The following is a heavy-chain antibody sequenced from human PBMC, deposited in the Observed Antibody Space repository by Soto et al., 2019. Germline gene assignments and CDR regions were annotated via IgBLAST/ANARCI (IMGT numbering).Heavy chain of an antibody. CDR1: GGSISSYY. CDR2: IYYSGST. J-gene: IGHJ4*02. Sequence: SVTLSLTCTVSGGSISSYYWSWIRQPPGKGLEWIGYIYYSGSTNYNPSLKSRVTISVDTCKNQFSLKLSSVTAADTAVHSCARLRGQPPPYYFDYWGQGTLVTVSS. D-gene: IGHD3-16*01. CDR3: ARLRGQPPPYYFDY. V-gene: IGHV4-59*08.